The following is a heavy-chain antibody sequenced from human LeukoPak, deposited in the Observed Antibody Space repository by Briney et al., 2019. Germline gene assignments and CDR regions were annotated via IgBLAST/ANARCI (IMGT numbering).Heavy chain of an antibody. D-gene: IGHD5-24*01. CDR3: ATGDGYNSRLDY. Sequence: GGSLRLSCAASGFTFSSYAMSWVRQAPGKGLEWVSTISGSGGSTYYADSVKGRFTISRDNSKNTLYLQMNSRRAEDTAVYYCATGDGYNSRLDYWGQGTLVTVSS. J-gene: IGHJ4*02. V-gene: IGHV3-23*01. CDR1: GFTFSSYA. CDR2: ISGSGGST.